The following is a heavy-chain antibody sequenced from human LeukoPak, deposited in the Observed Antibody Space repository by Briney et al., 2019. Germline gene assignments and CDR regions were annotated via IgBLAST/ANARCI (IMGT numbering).Heavy chain of an antibody. J-gene: IGHJ3*01. CDR2: ISNSGST. Sequence: SETLSLTCTVSGGSISSFYWSWIRQPPGKGLEWIAYISNSGSTNYNPSLRTRVNISLDTSKNQFSLRLSSVTAADTAVYFCGRGPPSYSLAYGAFDLWGHGTRVTVSS. CDR1: GGSISSFY. D-gene: IGHD5-18*01. CDR3: GRGPPSYSLAYGAFDL. V-gene: IGHV4-59*01.